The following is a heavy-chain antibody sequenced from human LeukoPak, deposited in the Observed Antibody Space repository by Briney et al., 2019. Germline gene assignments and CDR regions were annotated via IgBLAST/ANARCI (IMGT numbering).Heavy chain of an antibody. J-gene: IGHJ4*02. V-gene: IGHV3-9*01. CDR2: ISWKSGSI. CDR3: AKLGYSSGWYVGYFDY. D-gene: IGHD6-19*01. Sequence: PGGSLRLSCAASGFTLDDYDMHWVRQAPGKGLEWVSGISWKSGSIGYADSVKGRFTISRDNAKNSLYLQMNSLRAEDTALYYCAKLGYSSGWYVGYFDYWGQGTLVTVSS. CDR1: GFTLDDYD.